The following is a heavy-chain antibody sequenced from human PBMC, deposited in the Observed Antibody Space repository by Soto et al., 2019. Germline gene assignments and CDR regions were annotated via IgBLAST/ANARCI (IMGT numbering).Heavy chain of an antibody. V-gene: IGHV4-59*01. CDR3: ARGRTVRNSDDDRSAYFYFFDY. J-gene: IGHJ4*02. D-gene: IGHD3-22*01. CDR2: VYYTGST. Sequence: SETLSLTCTVSGDSISTFYWGWMRQSPGKELEWIGYVYYTGSTNYNPSLKSRVTISVDRSKNQFSLKLTSANAADTAVYYCARGRTVRNSDDDRSAYFYFFDYWGQGTQVTVSS. CDR1: GDSISTFY.